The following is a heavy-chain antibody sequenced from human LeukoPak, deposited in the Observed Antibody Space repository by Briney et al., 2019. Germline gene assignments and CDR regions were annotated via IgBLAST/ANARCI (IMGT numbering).Heavy chain of an antibody. V-gene: IGHV1-58*01. CDR1: GFTFTSSA. D-gene: IGHD3-3*01. Sequence: SVKVSCKASGFTFTSSAVQWVRQARGQRLEWIGWIVVGSGNTNYAQKFQERVTITRDMSTSTAYMELSSLRSEDTAVYYCARAYDFWSGRNWFDPWGQGTLVTVSS. CDR3: ARAYDFWSGRNWFDP. J-gene: IGHJ5*02. CDR2: IVVGSGNT.